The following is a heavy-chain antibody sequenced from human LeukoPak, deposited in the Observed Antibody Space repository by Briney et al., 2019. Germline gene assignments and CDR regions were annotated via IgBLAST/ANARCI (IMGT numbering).Heavy chain of an antibody. D-gene: IGHD3-10*02. J-gene: IGHJ4*02. V-gene: IGHV1-18*01. CDR2: ISVYSGNT. CDR3: ARESLRSLDY. Sequence: GASVKVSCKASGYTFSSYAMTWVRQAPGQGLEWMGWISVYSGNTNYAQKFQGRVTMTTDTSTSTANMELRSLRSDDTAVYYCARESLRSLDYWGQGTLVTVSS. CDR1: GYTFSSYA.